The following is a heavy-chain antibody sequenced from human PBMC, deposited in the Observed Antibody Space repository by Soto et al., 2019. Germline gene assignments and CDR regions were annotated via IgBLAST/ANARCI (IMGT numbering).Heavy chain of an antibody. CDR2: IIPIFGTA. CDR1: GGTFSSYA. Sequence: GASVKVSCKASGGTFSSYAISWVRQAPGQGLEWMGGIIPIFGTANYAQKFQGRVTITADESTSTAYMELSSLRSEDTAVYYCARDPAQVLDIPPYYYYGMDVWGQGTTVTVSS. D-gene: IGHD3-9*01. V-gene: IGHV1-69*13. CDR3: ARDPAQVLDIPPYYYYGMDV. J-gene: IGHJ6*02.